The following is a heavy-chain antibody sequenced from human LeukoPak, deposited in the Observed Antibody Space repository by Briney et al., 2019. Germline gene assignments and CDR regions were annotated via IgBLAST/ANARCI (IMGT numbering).Heavy chain of an antibody. Sequence: GGTLRLSCAASGFTFSHYGMTWVRQAPGKGLEWVSAISGSGGSTYYAGSVKGRFTISRDNSKNTLYLQMNSLRADDTAVYYCAKENRIAVAGTDFDYWGQGTLVTVSS. J-gene: IGHJ4*02. CDR1: GFTFSHYG. CDR3: AKENRIAVAGTDFDY. D-gene: IGHD6-19*01. CDR2: ISGSGGST. V-gene: IGHV3-23*01.